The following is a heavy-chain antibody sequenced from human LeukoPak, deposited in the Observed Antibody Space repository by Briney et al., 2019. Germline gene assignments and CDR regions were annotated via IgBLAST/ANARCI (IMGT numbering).Heavy chain of an antibody. J-gene: IGHJ2*01. V-gene: IGHV4-39*01. CDR2: IYYSGST. Sequence: PSETLSLTCTVSGGSISSSSYYWGWIRQPPGKGLEWIGSIYYSGSTYYNPSLKSRVTISVDTSKNQFSLKLSPVTAADTAVYYCARPPQYCSSTSCYWYFDLWGRGTLVTVSS. CDR1: GGSISSSSYY. CDR3: ARPPQYCSSTSCYWYFDL. D-gene: IGHD2-2*01.